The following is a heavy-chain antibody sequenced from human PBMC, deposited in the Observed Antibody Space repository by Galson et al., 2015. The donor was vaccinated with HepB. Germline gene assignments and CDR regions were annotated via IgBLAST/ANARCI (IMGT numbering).Heavy chain of an antibody. CDR3: ARDYYDYVWGSYREYYYYGMDV. CDR2: INPNSGGT. J-gene: IGHJ6*02. CDR1: GYTFTGYY. Sequence: SVKVSCKASGYTFTGYYMHWVRRAPGQGLEWMGRINPNSGGTNYAQKFQGRVTMTRDTSISTAYMELSRLRSDDTAVYYCARDYYDYVWGSYREYYYYGMDVWGQGTTVTVSS. V-gene: IGHV1-2*06. D-gene: IGHD3-16*02.